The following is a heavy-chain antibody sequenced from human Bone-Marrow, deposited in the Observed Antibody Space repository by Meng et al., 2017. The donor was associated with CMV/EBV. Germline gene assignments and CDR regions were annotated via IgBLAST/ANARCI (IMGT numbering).Heavy chain of an antibody. J-gene: IGHJ5*02. V-gene: IGHV3-21*01. CDR2: ISSSSSYI. CDR3: AREGVVPAAIPEFWFDP. Sequence: GESLKISCAASGFTFSSYSMNWVRQAPGKGLEWVSSISSSSSYIYYADSVKGRFTTSRDNAKNSLYLQMNSLRAEDTAVYYCAREGVVPAAIPEFWFDPWGQGTLVTISS. CDR1: GFTFSSYS. D-gene: IGHD2-2*01.